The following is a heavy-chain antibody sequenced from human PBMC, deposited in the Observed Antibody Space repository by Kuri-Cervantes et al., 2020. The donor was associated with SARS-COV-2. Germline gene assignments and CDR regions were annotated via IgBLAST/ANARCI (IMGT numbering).Heavy chain of an antibody. Sequence: GSLRLSCTVSDDSISTNYYWGWIRQPPGKGLEWIGSIYYSGSTYYNPSLKSRVTISVDTSKNQSSLKLSSVTAADTAVYYCARLLPGPVDYWGQGTLVTVSS. D-gene: IGHD3-16*01. CDR3: ARLLPGPVDY. J-gene: IGHJ4*02. CDR1: DDSISTNYY. V-gene: IGHV4-39*01. CDR2: IYYSGST.